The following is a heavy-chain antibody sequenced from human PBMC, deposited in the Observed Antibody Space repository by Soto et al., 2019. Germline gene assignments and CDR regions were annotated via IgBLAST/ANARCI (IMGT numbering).Heavy chain of an antibody. CDR2: ISSSSNYI. CDR3: ARDRGSEVFDS. V-gene: IGHV3-21*01. Sequence: VGSLRLSCAASGFNFNVYSMNWVRQAPGKGLEWISSISSSSNYIHYRDSVRGRFTISRDNAKNSLYLQLDSLRVEDTAVYFCARDRGSEVFDSWGQGTLVTVPQ. D-gene: IGHD5-12*01. J-gene: IGHJ5*01. CDR1: GFNFNVYS.